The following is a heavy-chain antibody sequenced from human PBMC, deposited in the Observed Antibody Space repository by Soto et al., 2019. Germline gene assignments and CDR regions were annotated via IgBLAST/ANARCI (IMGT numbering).Heavy chain of an antibody. Sequence: TLXLTCAIXXAXVASNTASXXWIRQSPSRGLEWLGRTYFRSKWYNDYAVSVKSRIIINPDTSNNQFSLQLNSVTPEDTAVYFCAKGDNLGPKTGYAFDPWGQGSMVTVS. CDR3: AKGDNLGPKTGYAFDP. CDR1: XAXVASNTAS. D-gene: IGHD5-12*01. CDR2: TYFRSKWYN. V-gene: IGHV6-1*01. J-gene: IGHJ5*02.